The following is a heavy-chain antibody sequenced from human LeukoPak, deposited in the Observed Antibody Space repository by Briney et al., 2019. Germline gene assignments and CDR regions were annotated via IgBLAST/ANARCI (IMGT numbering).Heavy chain of an antibody. CDR2: IYYSGST. Sequence: PPETPSLTCTVSGGSISSYYWSWIRQPPGKGLEWIGYIYYSGSTNYNPSLKSRVTISVDTSKNQFSLKLSSVTAADTAVYYRARDRVVGPRYDYYYMDVWGKGTTVTVSS. CDR1: GGSISSYY. D-gene: IGHD1-26*01. V-gene: IGHV4-59*01. CDR3: ARDRVVGPRYDYYYMDV. J-gene: IGHJ6*03.